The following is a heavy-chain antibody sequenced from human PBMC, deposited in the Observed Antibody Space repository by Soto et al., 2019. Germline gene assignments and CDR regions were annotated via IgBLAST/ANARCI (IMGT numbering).Heavy chain of an antibody. Sequence: SETLSLTCAVYGGSFSGYYWSWIRQPPGKGLEWIGEINHSGSTNYNPSLKSRVTISVDTSKNQLSLKLSSVTAADTAVYYCARGRRITFGGVIVSPYYYYYMDVWGKGATVTVSS. CDR3: ARGRRITFGGVIVSPYYYYYMDV. V-gene: IGHV4-34*01. CDR2: INHSGST. CDR1: GGSFSGYY. D-gene: IGHD3-16*02. J-gene: IGHJ6*03.